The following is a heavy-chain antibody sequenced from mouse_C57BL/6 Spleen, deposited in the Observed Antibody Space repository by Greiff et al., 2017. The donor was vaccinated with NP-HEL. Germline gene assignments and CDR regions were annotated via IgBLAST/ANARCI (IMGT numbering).Heavy chain of an antibody. CDR3: ARRRVVYDCDSPVAY. J-gene: IGHJ3*01. Sequence: VQLQQSGAELVKPGASVKLSCKASGYTFTSYWMHWVKQRPGQGLEWIGVIHPNSGSTNYNEKFKSKATLTVDKSSSTAYMQLSSLTSEDSAVYYCARRRVVYDCDSPVAYWGQGTLVTVSA. D-gene: IGHD2-4*01. CDR2: IHPNSGST. CDR1: GYTFTSYW. V-gene: IGHV1-64*01.